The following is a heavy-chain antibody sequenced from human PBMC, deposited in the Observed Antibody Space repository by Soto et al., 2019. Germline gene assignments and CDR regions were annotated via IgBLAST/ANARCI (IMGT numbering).Heavy chain of an antibody. CDR2: IWFDGSNK. V-gene: IGHV3-33*01. CDR1: GFTFSDYG. D-gene: IGHD4-17*01. J-gene: IGHJ6*02. CDR3: ARRRSTVTTAWFYHAMDV. Sequence: QVQLVESGGGVVQPGTSLRLSCAAPGFTFSDYGMHWVRQAPGKGLEWVAVIWFDGSNKYYADSVKGRFTISRDNSKNTVDLQMDRLRADDTAVYYCARRRSTVTTAWFYHAMDVWGQGTTVTVSS.